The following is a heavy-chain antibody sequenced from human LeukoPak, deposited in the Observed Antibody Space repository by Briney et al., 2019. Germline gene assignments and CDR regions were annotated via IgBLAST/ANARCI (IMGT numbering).Heavy chain of an antibody. J-gene: IGHJ4*02. D-gene: IGHD2-15*01. CDR2: INHSGST. V-gene: IGHV4-34*01. CDR1: GRSFSGYY. CDR3: ARGLRIIDY. Sequence: KSSETLSLTCAVYGRSFSGYYWSWIRQPPGKGLEWIGEINHSGSTNYNPSLKSRVTISVDTSKNQFSLKLSSVTAADTAVYYCARGLRIIDYWGQGTLVTVSS.